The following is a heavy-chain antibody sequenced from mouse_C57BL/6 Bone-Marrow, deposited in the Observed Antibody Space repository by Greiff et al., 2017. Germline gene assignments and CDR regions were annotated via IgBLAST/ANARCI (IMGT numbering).Heavy chain of an antibody. D-gene: IGHD2-3*01. V-gene: IGHV1-62-3*01. Sequence: QVQLQQPGAELVKPGASVKLSCKASGYTFTSYWMHWVKQRPGRGLEWIGMIDPNSGGTKYNEKFKSKATLPVDKPSSTAYMQLSSLTSEDSAVYYCARDGYTRCFDVWGTGTTVTVSA. CDR3: ARDGYTRCFDV. J-gene: IGHJ1*03. CDR2: IDPNSGGT. CDR1: GYTFTSYW.